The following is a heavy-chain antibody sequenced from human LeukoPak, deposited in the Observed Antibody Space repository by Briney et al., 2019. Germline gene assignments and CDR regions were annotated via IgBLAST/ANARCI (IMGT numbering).Heavy chain of an antibody. J-gene: IGHJ4*02. CDR3: AGAYYYDSSGYYRFDY. CDR1: VGSISSYY. D-gene: IGHD3-22*01. Sequence: SETLSLTCTVSVGSISSYYWSWIRQPPGKGLEGIGYIYYSGSTNYNPSLKSRVTISVDTSKNQFSLKLSSVTAADTAVYYCAGAYYYDSSGYYRFDYWGQGTLVTVSS. V-gene: IGHV4-59*12. CDR2: IYYSGST.